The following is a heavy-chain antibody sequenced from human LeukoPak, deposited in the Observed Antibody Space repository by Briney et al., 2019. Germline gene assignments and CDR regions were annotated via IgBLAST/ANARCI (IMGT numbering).Heavy chain of an antibody. D-gene: IGHD2-15*01. J-gene: IGHJ3*02. CDR3: ARGRYCSADICSGGDAFDI. CDR1: GGSLNNYY. Sequence: TLSLTCTVSGGSLNNYYWSWIRQPAGKGLEWIGRIYTRGSTNYNPSLKSRVTMSVDTSMNQFSLKLSSVTAADTAVYYCARGRYCSADICSGGDAFDIWGQGTMVSVSS. V-gene: IGHV4-4*07. CDR2: IYTRGST.